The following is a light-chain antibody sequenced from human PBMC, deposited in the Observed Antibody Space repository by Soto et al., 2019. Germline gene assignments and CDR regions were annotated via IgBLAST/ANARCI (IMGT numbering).Light chain of an antibody. Sequence: EIVMTQSPATLSVSPGERATLSCRASQSVSSKLAWFQQKPGQAPSLLIYYVSTRATGVPVRFSGSGSGTEFTLTINSLQSEDFAVYDCQQYNNWPHTFGQGTKLEIK. CDR3: QQYNNWPHT. V-gene: IGKV3-15*01. CDR1: QSVSSK. J-gene: IGKJ2*01. CDR2: YVS.